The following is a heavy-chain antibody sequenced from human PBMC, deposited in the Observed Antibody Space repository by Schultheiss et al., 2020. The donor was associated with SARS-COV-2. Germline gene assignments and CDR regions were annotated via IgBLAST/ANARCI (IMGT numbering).Heavy chain of an antibody. V-gene: IGHV4-31*03. CDR2: IYHSGST. J-gene: IGHJ6*02. CDR3: ARGAHGYYYGMDV. CDR1: GGSISSGGYY. Sequence: SETLSLTCTVSGGSISSGGYYWSWIRQHPGKGLEWIGYIYHSGSTDYNPSLKSRISMSVDTSKNQFSLKLSSVTAADTAVYYCARGAHGYYYGMDVWGQGTTVTVSS.